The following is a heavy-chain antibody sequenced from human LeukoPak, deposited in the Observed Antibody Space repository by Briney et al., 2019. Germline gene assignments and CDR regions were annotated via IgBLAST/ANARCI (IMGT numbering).Heavy chain of an antibody. CDR2: IKQDGSEK. D-gene: IGHD6-13*01. CDR1: GFTFSSYW. J-gene: IGHJ4*02. CDR3: AKDYSSSWIRFDY. Sequence: GGSLRLSCAASGFTFSSYWMSWVRQAPEKGLEWVANIKQDGSEKYYVDSVKGRFTISRDNAKNSLYLQMNSLRAEDTAVYYCAKDYSSSWIRFDYWGQGTLVTVSS. V-gene: IGHV3-7*01.